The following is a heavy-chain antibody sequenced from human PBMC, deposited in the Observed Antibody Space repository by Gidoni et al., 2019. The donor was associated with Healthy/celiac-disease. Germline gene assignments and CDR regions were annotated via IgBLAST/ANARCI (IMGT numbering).Heavy chain of an antibody. J-gene: IGHJ4*02. V-gene: IGHV4-34*01. Sequence: QVQLQQWGAGLLKPSETLSTTCAVYGGSFSGYSWSWIRQPPGKGLEWIGEINHSGSTNYNPSLKSRGTITVDTSKNQFSLKLSSRTAADAAVYYCARNRRDSSSSEIDYWGQGTLVTVSS. D-gene: IGHD6-6*01. CDR2: INHSGST. CDR1: GGSFSGYS. CDR3: ARNRRDSSSSEIDY.